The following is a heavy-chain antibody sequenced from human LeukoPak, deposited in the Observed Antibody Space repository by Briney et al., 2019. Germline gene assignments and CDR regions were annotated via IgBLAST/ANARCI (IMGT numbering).Heavy chain of an antibody. V-gene: IGHV3-21*01. CDR1: GFTFSSYS. CDR3: XXXXXXXXGXGXDY. CDR2: ISSSSIYI. Sequence: GGSLRLSCAASGFTFSSYSMNWVRQAPGKGLEWVSSISSSSIYIYYADSVKGRFTISRDNAKNSLYLQMNSLRAEDTAVYYXXXXXXXXXGXGXDYWGQGTLVSVSS. J-gene: IGHJ4*02.